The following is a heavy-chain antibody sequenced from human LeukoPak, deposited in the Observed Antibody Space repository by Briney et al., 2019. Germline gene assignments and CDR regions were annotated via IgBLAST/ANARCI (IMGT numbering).Heavy chain of an antibody. CDR3: ASAGYGFYYYYMDV. V-gene: IGHV3-21*01. J-gene: IGHJ6*03. Sequence: PGGSLRLSCAASGFTFSSYSMNWVRQAPGKGLEWVSSISSSSSYIYYADSVKGRFTISRDNAKNSLYLQMNSLRAEDTAVYYCASAGYGFYYYYMDVWGKGTTVTVSS. CDR1: GFTFSSYS. CDR2: ISSSSSYI. D-gene: IGHD1-1*01.